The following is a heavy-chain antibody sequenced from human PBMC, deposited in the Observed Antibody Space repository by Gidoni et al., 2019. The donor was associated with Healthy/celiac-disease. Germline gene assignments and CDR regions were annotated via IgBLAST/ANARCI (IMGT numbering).Heavy chain of an antibody. J-gene: IGHJ4*02. D-gene: IGHD2-15*01. CDR2: ISSSSSYI. CDR1: GCSFSSYS. V-gene: IGHV3-21*01. Sequence: EVQLVESGGGLVKPGGSLRLSCAASGCSFSSYSMNWVRQAPGKGLEWVSSISSSSSYIYYADSVKGRFTISRDNAKNSLYLQMNSLRAEDTAVYYCAREWKGKAATLPSIDYWGQGTLVTVSS. CDR3: AREWKGKAATLPSIDY.